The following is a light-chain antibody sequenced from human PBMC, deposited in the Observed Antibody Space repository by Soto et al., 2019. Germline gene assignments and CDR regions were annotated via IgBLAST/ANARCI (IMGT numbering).Light chain of an antibody. V-gene: IGKV3-15*01. CDR3: QQYNNWPPKT. J-gene: IGKJ1*01. CDR2: GAS. CDR1: QSVSSN. Sequence: EIVMTQSPATLSVSPGERATLSCRASQSVSSNLAWYQQKPGQAPRLLIYGASTRATGIPARLSGSGSGTEVTLTVSSLQSEDFAVYYWQQYNNWPPKTFGQGTKVEIK.